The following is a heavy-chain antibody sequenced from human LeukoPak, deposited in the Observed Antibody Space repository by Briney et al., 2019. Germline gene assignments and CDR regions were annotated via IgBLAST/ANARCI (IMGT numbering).Heavy chain of an antibody. CDR2: ISSSSSTI. CDR1: GFTVSSNY. Sequence: GGSLRLSCAASGFTVSSNYMSWVRQAPGKGLEWVSYISSSSSTIYYADSVKGRFTISRDNAKNSLYLQMNSLRAEDTAVYYCARWPYGAGYYFDYWGQGTLVTVSS. CDR3: ARWPYGAGYYFDY. D-gene: IGHD3-10*01. V-gene: IGHV3-48*01. J-gene: IGHJ4*02.